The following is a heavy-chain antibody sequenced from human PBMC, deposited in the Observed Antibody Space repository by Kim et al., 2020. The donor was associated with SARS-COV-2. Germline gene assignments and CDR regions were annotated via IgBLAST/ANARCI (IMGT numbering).Heavy chain of an antibody. CDR3: ARATDYYGSGSYQVRDRYGMDG. D-gene: IGHD3-10*01. CDR2: IYYSGST. CDR1: GGSISSYY. J-gene: IGHJ6*02. V-gene: IGHV4-59*01. Sequence: SETLSLTCTVSGGSISSYYWSWIWQPPGTGLEWIGYIYYSGSTNYNPSLKSRVTISVDTSKNQFSLKLSSVTAADTAVYYCARATDYYGSGSYQVRDRYGMDGWGQGTTVTVSS.